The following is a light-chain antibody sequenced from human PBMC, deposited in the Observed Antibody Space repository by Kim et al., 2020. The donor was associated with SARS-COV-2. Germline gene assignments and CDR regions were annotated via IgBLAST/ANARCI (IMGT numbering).Light chain of an antibody. V-gene: IGLV1-51*01. J-gene: IGLJ1*01. CDR3: GAWDSSLNYYV. CDR2: DNN. Sequence: QSVLTQPPSVSAAPGQRVTISCIGNPSNIGNNYVAWYRQLPGTAPELLIHDNNMRPSGIPDRFSGSKSDTSATLDITGLQTGDEADYYCGAWDSSLNYYVFGPGTKAPS. CDR1: PSNIGNNY.